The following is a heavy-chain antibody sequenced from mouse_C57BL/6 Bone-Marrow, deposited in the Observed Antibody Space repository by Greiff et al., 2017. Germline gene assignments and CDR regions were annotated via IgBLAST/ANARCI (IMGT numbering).Heavy chain of an antibody. V-gene: IGHV14-3*01. CDR2: IDPANGNT. CDR1: GFNIKNTY. J-gene: IGHJ2*01. D-gene: IGHD1-1*01. Sequence: EVQLKQSVAELVRPGASVKLSCTASGFNIKNTYMHWVKQRPEQGLEWIGRIDPANGNTKYAPKFQGKATITADTSSNTAYLQLSSLTSEDTAIYYCAFYYYGSSYEGADYWGQGTTLTVSS. CDR3: AFYYYGSSYEGADY.